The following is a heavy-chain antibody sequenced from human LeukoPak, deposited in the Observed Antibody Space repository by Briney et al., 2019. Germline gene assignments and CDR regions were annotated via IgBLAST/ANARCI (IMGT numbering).Heavy chain of an antibody. Sequence: SETLSLTCTVSGGSISSYYWSWIRQPPGKGLEWIGYIYYSGSTNYNPSLKSRVTMSVDTSKNQFSLKLSSVTAADTAVYYCARNYGGNSYYFDYWGQGTLVTVSS. D-gene: IGHD4-23*01. CDR2: IYYSGST. J-gene: IGHJ4*02. CDR1: GGSISSYY. V-gene: IGHV4-59*12. CDR3: ARNYGGNSYYFDY.